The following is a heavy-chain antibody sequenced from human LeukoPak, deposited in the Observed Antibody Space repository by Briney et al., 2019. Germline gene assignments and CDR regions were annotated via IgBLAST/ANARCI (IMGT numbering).Heavy chain of an antibody. V-gene: IGHV3-74*01. CDR3: ARARYGDYYYYMDV. J-gene: IGHJ6*03. Sequence: GGCLRLSRAASGVTFSSDWMDWGRRGPGGGVVWVSRIYTDGSSTNYADSVKGGFTISRDNAKSSLYLQMNSLRAEDTAVYYCARARYGDYYYYMDVWGIGTTVTVSS. CDR1: GVTFSSDW. D-gene: IGHD3-10*01. CDR2: IYTDGSST.